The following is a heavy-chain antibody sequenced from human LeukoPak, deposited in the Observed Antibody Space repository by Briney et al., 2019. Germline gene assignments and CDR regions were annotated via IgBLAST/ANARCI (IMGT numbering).Heavy chain of an antibody. Sequence: SETLSLTCTVSGGSISSSSYYWGWIRQPPGKGLEWIGSIYYSGSTYYNPSLKSRVTISVDTSKNQFSLKLSSVTAADTAVYYCASSVPPVAFDYWGQGTLVTVSS. V-gene: IGHV4-39*01. CDR1: GGSISSSSYY. D-gene: IGHD2-15*01. J-gene: IGHJ4*02. CDR2: IYYSGST. CDR3: ASSVPPVAFDY.